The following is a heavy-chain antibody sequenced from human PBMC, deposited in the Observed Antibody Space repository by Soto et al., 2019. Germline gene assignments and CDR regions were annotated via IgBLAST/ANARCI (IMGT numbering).Heavy chain of an antibody. V-gene: IGHV4-39*01. J-gene: IGHJ6*02. CDR3: RRSSRYSTDV. CDR2: IYSIGNT. CDR1: GASIRSSAY. D-gene: IGHD6-19*01. Sequence: PSETMSLTCTVSGASIRSSAYWGLIRQPPGKGLEGIGSIYSIGNTYYNPSLKSGVTISADTSKNQFSLNLISVTAADTAVYYCRRSSRYSTDVWGQGITVTVSS.